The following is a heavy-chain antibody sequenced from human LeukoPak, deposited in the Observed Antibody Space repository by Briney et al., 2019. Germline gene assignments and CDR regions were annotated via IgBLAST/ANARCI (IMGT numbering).Heavy chain of an antibody. V-gene: IGHV1-2*02. J-gene: IGHJ3*02. Sequence: ASVKASCKASGYTFTGYYMHWVRQAPGQGLEWMGWINPNSGGTNYAQKFQGRVTMTRDTSISTAYMELSRLRSDDTAVYYCARESGIAENAFDIWGQGTMVTVSS. CDR2: INPNSGGT. CDR3: ARESGIAENAFDI. D-gene: IGHD6-13*01. CDR1: GYTFTGYY.